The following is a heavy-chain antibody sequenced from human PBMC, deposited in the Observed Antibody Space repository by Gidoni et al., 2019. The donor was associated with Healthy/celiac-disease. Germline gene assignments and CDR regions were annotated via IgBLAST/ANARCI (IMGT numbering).Heavy chain of an antibody. D-gene: IGHD3-3*01. V-gene: IGHV4-59*01. CDR2: IYYSGST. CDR3: ARGLTTLFGAKNFDY. Sequence: QGQLQEAGPGLVKPSENLSLTGTVSGGSISSYYWSWIRQPPGKGLEWIGYIYYSGSTNYHPSLKSRVTISVDTSKNQFSLKLSSVTAADTAVYYCARGLTTLFGAKNFDYWGQGTLVTVSS. CDR1: GGSISSYY. J-gene: IGHJ4*02.